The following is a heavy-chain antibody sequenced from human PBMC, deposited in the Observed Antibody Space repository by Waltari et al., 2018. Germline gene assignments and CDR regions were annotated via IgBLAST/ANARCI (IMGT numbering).Heavy chain of an antibody. CDR3: ARALYCSSTSCYGVRDYYYGMDV. CDR1: GGSFSGYY. V-gene: IGHV4-34*01. J-gene: IGHJ6*02. CDR2: INHSGST. D-gene: IGHD2-2*01. Sequence: QVQLQQWGAGLLKPSETLSLTCAVYGGSFSGYYWSWIRQPPGKGLEWIGEINHSGSTNYNPSLKSRVTISVDTSKNQFSLKLSSVTAADTAVYYCARALYCSSTSCYGVRDYYYGMDVWGQGTTVTVSS.